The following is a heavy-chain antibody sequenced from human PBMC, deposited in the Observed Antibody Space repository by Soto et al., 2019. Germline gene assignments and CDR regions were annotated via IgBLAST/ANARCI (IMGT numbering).Heavy chain of an antibody. D-gene: IGHD3-16*01. Sequence: QVQLVQSGAEVKKPGASVKVSCKASGYTFTNFGISWVRQAPGQGLEWMGWISAYNGNTTYAQNFQGRVTMTTDTATSTACMERRSLRSDDTVVYYGARGGTPIDYWGQGTLVTVSS. V-gene: IGHV1-18*01. CDR2: ISAYNGNT. CDR3: ARGGTPIDY. J-gene: IGHJ4*02. CDR1: GYTFTNFG.